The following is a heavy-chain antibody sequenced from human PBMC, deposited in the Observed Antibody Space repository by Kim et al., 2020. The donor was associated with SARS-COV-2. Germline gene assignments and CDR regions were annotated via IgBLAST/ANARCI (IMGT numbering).Heavy chain of an antibody. Sequence: SETLSLTCTVSGGSINTYYWSWIRQPPSKGLEWIGYIYNSGSTDYNPSLKSRVTISPDTSKKQLSLKLSSVTAADTAVYYCARRDSTNWYFDYWGLGTLV. J-gene: IGHJ4*02. V-gene: IGHV4-59*08. D-gene: IGHD7-27*01. CDR3: ARRDSTNWYFDY. CDR2: IYNSGST. CDR1: GGSINTYY.